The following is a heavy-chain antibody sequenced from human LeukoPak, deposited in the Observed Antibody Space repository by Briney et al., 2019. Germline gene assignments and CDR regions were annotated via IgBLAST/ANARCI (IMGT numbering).Heavy chain of an antibody. Sequence: GGSLRLSCAASGFTFSSYSMNWVRQAPGKGLEWVSSISSSSYIYYADSAKGRFTISRDNAKNSLYLQMNSLRAEDTAVYYCARDQDSGYDSWGQGTLVTVSS. CDR2: ISSSSYI. J-gene: IGHJ5*02. D-gene: IGHD5-12*01. CDR3: ARDQDSGYDS. CDR1: GFTFSSYS. V-gene: IGHV3-21*01.